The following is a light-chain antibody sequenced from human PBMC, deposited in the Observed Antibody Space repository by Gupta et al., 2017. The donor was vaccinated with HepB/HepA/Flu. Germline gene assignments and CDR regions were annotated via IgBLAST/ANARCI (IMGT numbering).Light chain of an antibody. CDR3: CAYADANTWL. Sequence: QSALTPPASVSGSPRQSITISCTGTSSDIGSWNVVSWYQQYPGKAPQLLIYEVTKRHSGVSNRFSGSKSGNTASLTISGLQAEDEADYYCCAYADANTWLFGGGTKLTVL. V-gene: IGLV2-23*02. CDR1: SSDIGSWNV. CDR2: EVT. J-gene: IGLJ3*02.